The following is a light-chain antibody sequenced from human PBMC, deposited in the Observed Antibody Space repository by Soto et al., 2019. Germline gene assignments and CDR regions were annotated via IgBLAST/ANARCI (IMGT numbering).Light chain of an antibody. J-gene: IGKJ4*01. CDR2: TAS. CDR1: QSISSW. V-gene: IGKV1-5*03. CDR3: QRYEFSSGLT. Sequence: DIQMTQSPSTLSASVGDRVTITCRASQSISSWLAWYQQRPGKAPNLLIHTASTLKSGVPTRFIGSGSGTEFALTISSLQLDDFAVDDCQRYEFSSGLTFGGGTKVEI.